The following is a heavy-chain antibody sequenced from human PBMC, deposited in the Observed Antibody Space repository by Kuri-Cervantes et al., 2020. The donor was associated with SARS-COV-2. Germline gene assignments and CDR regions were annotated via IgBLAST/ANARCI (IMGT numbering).Heavy chain of an antibody. J-gene: IGHJ6*02. CDR2: IWDDGSNK. CDR3: ARGLVLIAARTYYYYYYGMDV. V-gene: IGHV3-33*01. Sequence: GESLKIFCSASGFTFSSYGMHWVRQAPGKGLEWVAVIWDDGSNKYYADSVKGRFTISRDNSKNTLYLQMNSLRAEDTAVYYCARGLVLIAARTYYYYYYGMDVWGQGTTVTVSS. D-gene: IGHD6-6*01. CDR1: GFTFSSYG.